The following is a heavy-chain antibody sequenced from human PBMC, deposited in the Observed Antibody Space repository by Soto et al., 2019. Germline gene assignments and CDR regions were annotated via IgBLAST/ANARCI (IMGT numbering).Heavy chain of an antibody. D-gene: IGHD6-13*01. Sequence: GESLKISCKGSGYSFTNFCINWVRQMPGKGLEWMGKIDPSDSYTNYSPSFQGHVTISADKSISTAYLQWNILRASDTAMYYCARHAIGAIGSDSWFDPWGQGTLVTSPQ. CDR3: ARHAIGAIGSDSWFDP. CDR1: GYSFTNFC. V-gene: IGHV5-10-1*01. CDR2: IDPSDSYT. J-gene: IGHJ5*02.